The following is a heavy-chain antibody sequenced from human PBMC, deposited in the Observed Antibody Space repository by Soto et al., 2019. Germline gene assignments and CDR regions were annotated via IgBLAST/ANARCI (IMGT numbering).Heavy chain of an antibody. CDR3: ARVYSSSWYRGGAFDI. D-gene: IGHD6-13*01. CDR1: GFTFDDYG. CDR2: INWNGGST. J-gene: IGHJ3*02. V-gene: IGHV3-20*01. Sequence: EVQLVESGGGVVRPGGSLRLSCAASGFTFDDYGMSWVRQAPGKGLEWVSGINWNGGSTGYADSVKGRFTISRDNAKNSLYMQMNSLRAEDTALYHCARVYSSSWYRGGAFDIWGQGTMVTVSS.